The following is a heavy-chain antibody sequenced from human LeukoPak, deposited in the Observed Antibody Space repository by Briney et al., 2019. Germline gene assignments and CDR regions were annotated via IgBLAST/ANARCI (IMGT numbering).Heavy chain of an antibody. J-gene: IGHJ4*02. CDR3: ARSTITMIVVVIPSYYFDY. D-gene: IGHD3-22*01. V-gene: IGHV4-34*01. CDR1: GGSFSGYY. Sequence: SETLSLTCAVYGGSFSGYYWSWIRQPPGKGLEWIGEINHSGSTNYNPSLKSRVTISVDTSKNQFSLKLSSVTAADTAVYYCARSTITMIVVVIPSYYFDYWGQGTLVTVSS. CDR2: INHSGST.